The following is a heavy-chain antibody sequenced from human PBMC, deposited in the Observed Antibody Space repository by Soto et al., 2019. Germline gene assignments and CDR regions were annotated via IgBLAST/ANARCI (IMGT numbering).Heavy chain of an antibody. CDR3: ARDRLHVSPWGYSSGYNTD. Sequence: ASVKVSCKASGYTFTSYGISWVRQAPGQGLEWMGWISAYNGNTNYAQKLQGRVTMTTDTSTSTAYMELRSLRSDDTAVYYCARDRLHVSPWGYSSGYNTDWGQGTLVTVSS. CDR1: GYTFTSYG. J-gene: IGHJ4*02. CDR2: ISAYNGNT. V-gene: IGHV1-18*04. D-gene: IGHD6-19*01.